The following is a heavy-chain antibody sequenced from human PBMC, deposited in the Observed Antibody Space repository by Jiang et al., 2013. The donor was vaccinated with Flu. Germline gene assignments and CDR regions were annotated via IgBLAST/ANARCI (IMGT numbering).Heavy chain of an antibody. Sequence: QSGSELKKPGASVRVSCKASGYTLSDYSMNWVRQAPGQGLEYMGWINTKTGNPTYVQGFTGRFVFSLDTSVSTAYLQISSLKAEDTALYYCARRLSVANSQFDSWGQGTLVAVSS. CDR3: ARRLSVANSQFDS. CDR1: GYTLSDYS. D-gene: IGHD5-12*01. V-gene: IGHV7-4-1*02. J-gene: IGHJ4*02. CDR2: INTKTGNP.